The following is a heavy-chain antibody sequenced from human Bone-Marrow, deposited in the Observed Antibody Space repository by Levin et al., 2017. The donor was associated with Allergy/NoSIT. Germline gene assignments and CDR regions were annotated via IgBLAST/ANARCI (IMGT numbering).Heavy chain of an antibody. D-gene: IGHD2-2*01. CDR2: MNPNSGNT. V-gene: IGHV1-8*01. CDR3: ARGRGIVVVPAANTIDY. J-gene: IGHJ4*02. CDR1: GYTFTSYD. Sequence: GASVKVSCKASGYTFTSYDINWVRQATGQGLEWMGWMNPNSGNTGYAQKFQGRVTMTRNTSISTAYMELSSLRSEDTAVYYCARGRGIVVVPAANTIDYWGQGTLVTVSS.